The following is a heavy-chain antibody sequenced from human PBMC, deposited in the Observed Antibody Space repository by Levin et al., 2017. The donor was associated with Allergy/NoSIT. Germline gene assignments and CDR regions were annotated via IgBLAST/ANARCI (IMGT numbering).Heavy chain of an antibody. Sequence: SCTVSGGSISSGDYYWSWIRQPPGKGLEWIGYVYYSGSTYYNPSLKSRVSISLDTSKKQFSLKLSSVTAADTAVYYCAREVTTVTAWYAFDVWGQGTMVTVSS. V-gene: IGHV4-30-4*01. CDR1: GGSISSGDYY. J-gene: IGHJ3*01. CDR3: AREVTTVTAWYAFDV. D-gene: IGHD4-17*01. CDR2: VYYSGST.